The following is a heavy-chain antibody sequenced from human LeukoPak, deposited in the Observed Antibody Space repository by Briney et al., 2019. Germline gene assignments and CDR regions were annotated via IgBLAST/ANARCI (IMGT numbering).Heavy chain of an antibody. CDR1: GGSISSYY. J-gene: IGHJ4*02. D-gene: IGHD6-13*01. Sequence: PSETLSLTCTVSGGSISSYYWSWTRQPPGKGLEWIGDIYYSGSTNYNPSLKSRVTISVDTSKNQFSLKLSSVTAADTAVYYCARAIRYSSSWYPFDYWGQGTLVTVSS. CDR2: IYYSGST. V-gene: IGHV4-59*12. CDR3: ARAIRYSSSWYPFDY.